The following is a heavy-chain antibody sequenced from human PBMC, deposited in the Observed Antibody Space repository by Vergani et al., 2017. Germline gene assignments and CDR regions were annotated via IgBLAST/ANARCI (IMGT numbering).Heavy chain of an antibody. CDR3: ARGSWVTIVRGVYFDY. V-gene: IGHV3-21*01. CDR1: GFTFSSYS. D-gene: IGHD3-10*01. Sequence: EVQLVESGGGLVKPGGSLRLSCAASGFTFSSYSMNWVRQAPGKGLEWVSSISSSSSYIYYADSVKGRFTISRDNAKNSLYLQMNSLRAEDTAVYYCARGSWVTIVRGVYFDYWGQGTLVTVSS. CDR2: ISSSSSYI. J-gene: IGHJ4*02.